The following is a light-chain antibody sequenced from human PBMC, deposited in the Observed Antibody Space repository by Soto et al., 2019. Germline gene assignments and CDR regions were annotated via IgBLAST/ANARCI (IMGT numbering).Light chain of an antibody. CDR3: QELNSYPRT. CDR1: QGISTY. J-gene: IGKJ1*01. V-gene: IGKV1-9*01. CDR2: GAS. Sequence: IQLTQSPSLLSASIGDRVTITCRASQGISTYLAWYQQKPGKAPKSLIYGASTLQSGVPSRFSGAGSGTEFTLTISSLQPEDFATYYCQELNSYPRTFGPGTKVDIK.